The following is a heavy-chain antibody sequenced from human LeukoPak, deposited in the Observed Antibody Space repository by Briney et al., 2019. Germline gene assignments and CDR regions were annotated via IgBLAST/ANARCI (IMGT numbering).Heavy chain of an antibody. CDR2: IKSKTDGGTT. J-gene: IGHJ4*02. CDR1: GFTFSNAW. Sequence: GGSLRLSCAASGFTFSNAWMSWVRQAPGKGLEWVGRIKSKTDGGTTDYAAPVKGRFTISRDDSKNTLYLQMNSLKTEDTAVYYCTTADGYSYGYGIDYWGQGTLVTVSP. V-gene: IGHV3-15*01. CDR3: TTADGYSYGYGIDY. D-gene: IGHD5-18*01.